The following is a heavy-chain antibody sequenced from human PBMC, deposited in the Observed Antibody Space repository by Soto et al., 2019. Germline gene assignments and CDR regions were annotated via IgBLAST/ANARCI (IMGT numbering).Heavy chain of an antibody. CDR1: GGSINNNKYY. CDR2: IYHSGTT. CDR3: ATKAGYFDY. Sequence: SESLSLTCTVSGGSINNNKYYWDWIRQPPGKGLEWIGSIYHSGTTYYNPSLKSRVTISVDTSKNQLSLKLSSVTAADTAVYYCATKAGYFDYWGQGALVTVSS. D-gene: IGHD6-25*01. J-gene: IGHJ4*02. V-gene: IGHV4-39*01.